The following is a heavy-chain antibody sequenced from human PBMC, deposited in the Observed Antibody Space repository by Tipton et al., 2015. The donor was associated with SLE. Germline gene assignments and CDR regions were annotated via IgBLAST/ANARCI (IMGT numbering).Heavy chain of an antibody. D-gene: IGHD3-10*01. Sequence: TLSLTCAVSGGSISSRNWWSWVRQSPGKGLEWIGEIYHRGTSNYNPSLKSRVTISVDTSKNQFSLKLSSVTAADTAVYYCAREGVMVPNWFDPWGQGTLVTVSS. CDR1: GGSISSRNW. V-gene: IGHV4-4*02. CDR2: IYHRGTS. CDR3: AREGVMVPNWFDP. J-gene: IGHJ5*02.